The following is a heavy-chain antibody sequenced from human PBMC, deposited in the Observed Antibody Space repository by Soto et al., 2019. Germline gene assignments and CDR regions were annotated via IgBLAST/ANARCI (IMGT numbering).Heavy chain of an antibody. V-gene: IGHV1-2*02. Sequence: GASVKVSFKTSGYTFTGYYVHWVRQAPGQSLEWMGWVNPINGATKVAPNFQGSVTLTRDTTIRTIYMELTNLGPNDTAMYYCAREEGFCKSGTCPGWLDPWGQGTLVTVSS. CDR3: AREEGFCKSGTCPGWLDP. D-gene: IGHD2-15*01. CDR1: GYTFTGYY. J-gene: IGHJ5*02. CDR2: VNPINGAT.